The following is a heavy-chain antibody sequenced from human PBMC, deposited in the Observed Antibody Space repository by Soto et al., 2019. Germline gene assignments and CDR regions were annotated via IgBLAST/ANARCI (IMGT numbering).Heavy chain of an antibody. CDR3: AKSRPAAIDNYYYYYMDV. CDR2: ISSSGSTI. V-gene: IGHV3-11*01. Sequence: GGSLRLSCAASGFTFSDYYMSWIRQAPGKGLEWVSYISSSGSTIYYADSVKGRFTISRDNAKNSLYLQMNSLRAEDTAVYYCAKSRPAAIDNYYYYYMDVWGKGTTVTVSS. D-gene: IGHD2-2*02. CDR1: GFTFSDYY. J-gene: IGHJ6*03.